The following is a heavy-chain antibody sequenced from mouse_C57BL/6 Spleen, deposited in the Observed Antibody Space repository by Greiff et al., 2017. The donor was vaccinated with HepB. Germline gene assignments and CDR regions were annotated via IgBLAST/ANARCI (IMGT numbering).Heavy chain of an antibody. CDR2: IDPSDSYT. Sequence: QVQLKQPGAELVMPGASVKLSCKASGYTFTSYWMHWVKQRPGQGLEWIGEIDPSDSYTNYNQKFKGKSTLTVDKSSSTAYMQLSSLTSEDSAVYYCAWGITTVVAHYYAMDYWGQGTSVTVSS. D-gene: IGHD1-1*01. CDR1: GYTFTSYW. V-gene: IGHV1-69*01. J-gene: IGHJ4*01. CDR3: AWGITTVVAHYYAMDY.